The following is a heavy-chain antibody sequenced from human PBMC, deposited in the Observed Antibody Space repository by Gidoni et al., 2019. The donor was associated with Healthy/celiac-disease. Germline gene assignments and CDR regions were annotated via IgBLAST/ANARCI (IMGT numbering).Heavy chain of an antibody. J-gene: IGHJ4*02. V-gene: IGHV3-53*02. D-gene: IGHD6-19*01. CDR1: GFTVSSHY. CDR3: ARDLGVAGPQFDY. Sequence: VQLVDTGGGLIPRGGSLRLSCAASGFTVSSHYMSWVRQAPGTVLEWVSVIYSCGSTYYADSVKGRFTISRDNSKNTLYLQMNSLRAEDTAVYYCARDLGVAGPQFDYWGQGTLVTVSS. CDR2: IYSCGST.